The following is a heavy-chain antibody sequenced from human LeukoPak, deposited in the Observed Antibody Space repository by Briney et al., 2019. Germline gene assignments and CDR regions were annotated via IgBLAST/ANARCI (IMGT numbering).Heavy chain of an antibody. V-gene: IGHV1-18*01. D-gene: IGHD2-15*01. CDR3: ARDSLLYCSGGSCYMVGYYYYMDV. CDR2: IGAYNGNT. J-gene: IGHJ6*03. Sequence: ASVKVSCKASGYTFTSYGISWVRQAPGQGLEWMGWIGAYNGNTNYAQKLQGRVTMTTDTSTSTAYMELRSLRSDDTAVYYCARDSLLYCSGGSCYMVGYYYYMDVWGKGTTVTVSS. CDR1: GYTFTSYG.